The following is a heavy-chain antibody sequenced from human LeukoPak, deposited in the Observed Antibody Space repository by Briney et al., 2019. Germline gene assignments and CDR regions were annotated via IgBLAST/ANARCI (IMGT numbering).Heavy chain of an antibody. D-gene: IGHD2-15*01. CDR1: GCSISSGSYY. CDR2: IYTSGST. J-gene: IGHJ4*02. V-gene: IGHV4-61*02. Sequence: PSDTLSLTCTVSGCSISSGSYYWSWIRHPTGKGLEWIGRIYTSGSTNYNPSLKSRVTISVDTSKNQFSLKLSSVTAADTAVYYCASGGGWVYDYWGQGTLVTVSS. CDR3: ASGGGWVYDY.